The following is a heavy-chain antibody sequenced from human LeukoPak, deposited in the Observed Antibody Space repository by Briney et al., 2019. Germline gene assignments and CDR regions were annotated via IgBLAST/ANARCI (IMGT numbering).Heavy chain of an antibody. V-gene: IGHV4-34*01. D-gene: IGHD7-27*01. CDR3: ARGSNWGVYYFDY. Sequence: PSETLSLTCAVYGGSFSDYYWTWIRQTPGKGLEWIGDMSPSGSPNYNPSLKSRVTISVDTSKNQFSLKLRSVTAADTAVYYCARGSNWGVYYFDYWGQGTLVTVSS. CDR1: GGSFSDYY. CDR2: MSPSGSP. J-gene: IGHJ4*02.